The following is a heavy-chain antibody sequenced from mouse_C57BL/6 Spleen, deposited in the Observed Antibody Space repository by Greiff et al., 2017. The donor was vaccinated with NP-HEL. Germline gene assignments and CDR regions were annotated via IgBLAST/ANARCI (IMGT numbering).Heavy chain of an antibody. Sequence: EVKVVESGGGLVKPGGSLKLSCAASGFTFSSYAMSWVRQTPEKRLEWVATISDGGSYTYYPDNVKGRFTISRDNAKNNLYLQMSHLKSEDTAMYYCARENYPDAMDYWGQGTSVTVSS. CDR1: GFTFSSYA. CDR2: ISDGGSYT. D-gene: IGHD2-1*01. J-gene: IGHJ4*01. V-gene: IGHV5-4*01. CDR3: ARENYPDAMDY.